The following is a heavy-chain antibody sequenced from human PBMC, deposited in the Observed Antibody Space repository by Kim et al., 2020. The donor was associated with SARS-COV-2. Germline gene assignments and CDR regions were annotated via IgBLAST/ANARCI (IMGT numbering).Heavy chain of an antibody. D-gene: IGHD3-10*01. CDR1: GFTVSSNY. CDR3: ARGGGIRITMVRGVHRNDAFDI. V-gene: IGHV3-53*04. J-gene: IGHJ3*02. CDR2: IYSGGST. Sequence: GGSLRLSCAASGFTVSSNYMSWVRQAPGKGLDWVSVIYSGGSTYYADSVKGRFTISRHNSKNTLYLQMNSLRAEDTAVYYCARGGGIRITMVRGVHRNDAFDIWGQGTMVTVSS.